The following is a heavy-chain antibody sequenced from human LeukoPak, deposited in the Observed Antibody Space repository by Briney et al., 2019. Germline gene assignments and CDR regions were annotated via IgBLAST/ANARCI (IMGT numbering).Heavy chain of an antibody. J-gene: IGHJ6*02. Sequence: GGPLRLSCAASGFTFDDYTMHWVRQAPGKGLEWVSLISWDGGSTYYADSVKGRFTISRDNSKNSLYLQMNSLRTEDTALYYCAKGTPYYYGSGSYTEYGMDVWGQGATVTVSS. V-gene: IGHV3-43*01. D-gene: IGHD3-10*01. CDR1: GFTFDDYT. CDR3: AKGTPYYYGSGSYTEYGMDV. CDR2: ISWDGGST.